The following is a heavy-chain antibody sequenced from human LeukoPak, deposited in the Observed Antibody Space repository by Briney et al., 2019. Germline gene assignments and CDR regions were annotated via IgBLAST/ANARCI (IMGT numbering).Heavy chain of an antibody. J-gene: IGHJ6*03. CDR3: ARAASCSSTSCYELYYYYYMDV. D-gene: IGHD2-2*01. CDR1: GGSISSSSYY. V-gene: IGHV4-39*07. CDR2: IYYSGST. Sequence: PSETLSLTCTVSGGSISSSSYYWGWIRQPPGKGLEWIGSIYYSGSTYYNPSLKSRVTISVDTSKNQFSLKLSSVTAADTAVYYCARAASCSSTSCYELYYYYYMDVWGKGTTVTVSS.